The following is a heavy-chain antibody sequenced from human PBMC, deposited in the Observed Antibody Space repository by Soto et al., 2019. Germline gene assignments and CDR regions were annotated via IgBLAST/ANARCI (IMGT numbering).Heavy chain of an antibody. CDR1: GGSFSDYY. CDR3: AREGRYYASGRFWWFDP. D-gene: IGHD3-10*01. Sequence: SETLSLTCAVYGGSFSDYYRSWIRQPPGKGLEWIGEINHSGSTNYNPSLKSRVTISVDTSKNQFSLKLSSVTAVDTAVYYCAREGRYYASGRFWWFDPWGQGTLVTVSS. CDR2: INHSGST. V-gene: IGHV4-34*01. J-gene: IGHJ5*02.